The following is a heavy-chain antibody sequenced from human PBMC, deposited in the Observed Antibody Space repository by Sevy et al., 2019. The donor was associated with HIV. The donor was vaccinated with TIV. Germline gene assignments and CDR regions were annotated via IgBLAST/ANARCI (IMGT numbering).Heavy chain of an antibody. J-gene: IGHJ6*02. CDR3: ARDRGKSVYNYYGMDV. Sequence: GGSLRLSCAASGFAFSNYWMNWVRQAPGKGLEWVANIKQDGSEIYYVDSVRGRFSISRDNAKNSVFLQMNSLRVEDTAVYYCARDRGKSVYNYYGMDVWGQGTTVTVSS. CDR2: IKQDGSEI. V-gene: IGHV3-7*01. CDR1: GFAFSNYW. D-gene: IGHD3-3*01.